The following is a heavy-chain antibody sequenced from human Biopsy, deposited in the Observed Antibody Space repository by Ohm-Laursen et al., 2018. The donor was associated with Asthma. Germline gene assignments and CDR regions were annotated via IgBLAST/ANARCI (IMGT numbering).Heavy chain of an antibody. D-gene: IGHD2-2*01. CDR1: GFTFSSYG. Sequence: SLRLSCAATGFTFSSYGMHWVRQAPGKGLEWVAVISYDGSNKYYADSVKGRFTISRDNSKNTLYLQMNSLRAEDTAVYYCARDEAVVVPAAIPGNWFDPWGQGTLVTVSS. J-gene: IGHJ5*02. CDR3: ARDEAVVVPAAIPGNWFDP. V-gene: IGHV3-30*03. CDR2: ISYDGSNK.